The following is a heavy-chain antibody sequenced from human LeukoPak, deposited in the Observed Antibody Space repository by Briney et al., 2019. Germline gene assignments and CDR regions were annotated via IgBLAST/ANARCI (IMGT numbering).Heavy chain of an antibody. CDR2: IIPIFGTA. CDR3: ARDREYCSSTSCYDAFDI. D-gene: IGHD2-2*01. CDR1: GGTFSSYA. V-gene: IGHV1-69*06. Sequence: SVKVSCKASGGTFSSYAISWVRQAPGQGLEWMGGIIPIFGTANYAQKFQGRVTITADKSTSTAYMELSSLRSEDTAVYYCARDREYCSSTSCYDAFDIWGQGTMVTVSS. J-gene: IGHJ3*02.